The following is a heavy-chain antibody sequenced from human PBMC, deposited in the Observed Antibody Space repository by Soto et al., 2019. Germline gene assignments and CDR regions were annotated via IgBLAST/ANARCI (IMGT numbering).Heavy chain of an antibody. CDR2: FDPEDGET. V-gene: IGHV1-24*01. Sequence: ASVKVSCKVSGYTLTELSMHWVRQAPGKGLEWMGGFDPEDGETIYAQKFQGRVTMTEDTSTDTAYMELSSLRSEDTAVYYCATDLRGLTGRSYYDFWSGSNWPAFDIWGQGTMVTVSS. CDR3: ATDLRGLTGRSYYDFWSGSNWPAFDI. D-gene: IGHD3-3*01. J-gene: IGHJ3*02. CDR1: GYTLTELS.